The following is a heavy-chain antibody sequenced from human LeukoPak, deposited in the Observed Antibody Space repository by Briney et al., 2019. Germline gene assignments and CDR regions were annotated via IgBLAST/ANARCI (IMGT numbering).Heavy chain of an antibody. CDR1: GVSISSYF. CDR3: ARIGLDERKYYYYYYMDV. J-gene: IGHJ6*03. CDR2: IYTSGST. Sequence: PSETLSLTSSVSGVSISSYFWSWIRQPAGKGLEWIVRIYTSGSTNYNPSLKVRVTMSVHTSKKQLSLKLRAVTAADTAVYYCARIGLDERKYYYYYYMDVWGKGPTVTVSS. V-gene: IGHV4-4*07. D-gene: IGHD1-1*01.